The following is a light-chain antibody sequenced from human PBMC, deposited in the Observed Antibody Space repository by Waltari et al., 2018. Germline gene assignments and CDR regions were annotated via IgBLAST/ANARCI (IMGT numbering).Light chain of an antibody. CDR3: QQRSSWTPNP. Sequence: EIVLTQSPATLSLSPGETATLSCRASQSVGTYLAWYQQKPGQAPRLLIYDASNRATGIPDRFRGSGSGTDFTLTISSLEPEDFALYYCQQRSSWTPNPFGQGARLEIK. CDR2: DAS. V-gene: IGKV3-11*01. J-gene: IGKJ2*01. CDR1: QSVGTY.